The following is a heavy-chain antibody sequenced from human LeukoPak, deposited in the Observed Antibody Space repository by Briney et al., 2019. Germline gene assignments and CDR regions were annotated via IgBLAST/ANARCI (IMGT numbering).Heavy chain of an antibody. D-gene: IGHD3-22*01. CDR2: IYTSGST. CDR3: ARVLAYYDSSGYSDAFDI. J-gene: IGHJ3*02. CDR1: GGSISSYY. Sequence: SETLSLTCTVSGGSISSYYWSWIRQPPGKGLEWIGYIYTSGSTNYNLSLKSRVTISVDTSKNQFSLKLSSVTAADTAVYYCARVLAYYDSSGYSDAFDIWGQGTMVTVSS. V-gene: IGHV4-4*09.